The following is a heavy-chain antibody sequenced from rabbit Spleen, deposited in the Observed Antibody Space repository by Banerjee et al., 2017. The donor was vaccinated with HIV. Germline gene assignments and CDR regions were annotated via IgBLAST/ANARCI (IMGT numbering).Heavy chain of an antibody. Sequence: QSLEESGGDLVKPGTSLTLTCKASGFSFSSGYYMCWVRQAPGKGLEWIGCIAAGSGGTTYYASWVNGRFTISKTSSTTVTLQMTSLTAADTATYFCARFYAGYGDFGYAAMWGPGPLVTVS. V-gene: IGHV1S40*01. CDR3: ARFYAGYGDFGYAAM. CDR2: IAAGSGGTT. J-gene: IGHJ4*01. CDR1: GFSFSSGYY. D-gene: IGHD7-1*01.